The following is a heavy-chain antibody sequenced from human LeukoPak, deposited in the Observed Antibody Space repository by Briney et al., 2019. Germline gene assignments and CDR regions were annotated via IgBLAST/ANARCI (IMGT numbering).Heavy chain of an antibody. D-gene: IGHD6-13*01. J-gene: IGHJ6*03. CDR3: ASSGYSSSWYVTNYYYYYMDV. CDR2: IYTSGST. V-gene: IGHV4-61*02. CDR1: GGSISSGSYY. Sequence: PSQTLSLTCTVSGGSISSGSYYWSWIGQPAGKGLEWIGRIYTSGSTNYNPSLKSRVTISVDTSKNQFSLKLSSVTAADTAVYYCASSGYSSSWYVTNYYYYYMDVWGKGTTVTVSS.